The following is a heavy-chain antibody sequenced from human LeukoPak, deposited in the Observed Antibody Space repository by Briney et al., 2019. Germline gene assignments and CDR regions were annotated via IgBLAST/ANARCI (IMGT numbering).Heavy chain of an antibody. CDR1: GGSISSSSYY. D-gene: IGHD6-13*01. Sequence: PSETLSLTCTVSGGSISSSSYYWGWIRQPPGKGLEWIGSIYYSGSTYYNPSLKSRVTISVDTSKNQFSLKLKSVTAADTAEYFCARRITAAGIDYWGQGTLVTVSS. CDR3: ARRITAAGIDY. V-gene: IGHV4-39*07. J-gene: IGHJ4*02. CDR2: IYYSGST.